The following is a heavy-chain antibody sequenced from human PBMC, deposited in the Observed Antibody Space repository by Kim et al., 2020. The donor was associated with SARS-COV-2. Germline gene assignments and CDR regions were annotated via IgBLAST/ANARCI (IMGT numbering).Heavy chain of an antibody. Sequence: GGSLRLSCAASGFTFSSYSMNWVRQAPGKGLEWVSYISSSSSTIYYADSVQGRFTISRDNAKNSLYLQMNSLRDEDTAVYYCARDVYYYDSSGYYYFDYWGPRTLVTVSP. CDR2: ISSSSSTI. CDR1: GFTFSSYS. D-gene: IGHD3-22*01. CDR3: ARDVYYYDSSGYYYFDY. V-gene: IGHV3-48*02. J-gene: IGHJ4*02.